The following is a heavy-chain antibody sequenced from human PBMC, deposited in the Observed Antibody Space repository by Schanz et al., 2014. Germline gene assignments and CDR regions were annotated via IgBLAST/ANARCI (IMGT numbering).Heavy chain of an antibody. Sequence: EVQLVESGGGLVQPGGSLRLSCGVSGFTVSTNYMSWVRQAPGKGLEWVSSLYIGGGSTRYADSVKGRFIISRDSSKNTLFLQMNSLRADDTAVYFCARDEGRDGYNLAFDVWGQGTLVTVSS. D-gene: IGHD5-12*01. V-gene: IGHV3-66*01. CDR2: LYIGGGST. J-gene: IGHJ3*01. CDR1: GFTVSTNY. CDR3: ARDEGRDGYNLAFDV.